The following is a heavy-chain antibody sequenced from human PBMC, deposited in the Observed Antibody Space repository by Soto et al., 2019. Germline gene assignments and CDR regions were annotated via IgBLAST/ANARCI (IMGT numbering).Heavy chain of an antibody. D-gene: IGHD1-26*01. J-gene: IGHJ6*02. Sequence: QVQLVESGGGVVQPGRSLRLSCAASGFTFSSYGMHWVRQAPGKGLEWVAVISYDGSNKYYADSVKGRFTISRDNSKNTLFLQMNSLRAEDTAVYYCAKDVIGVGAPYYYYGMDVWGQGTTVTVSS. V-gene: IGHV3-30*18. CDR3: AKDVIGVGAPYYYYGMDV. CDR1: GFTFSSYG. CDR2: ISYDGSNK.